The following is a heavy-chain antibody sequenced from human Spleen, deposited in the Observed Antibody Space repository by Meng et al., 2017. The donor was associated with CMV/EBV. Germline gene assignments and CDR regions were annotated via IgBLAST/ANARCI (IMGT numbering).Heavy chain of an antibody. Sequence: GPGFIFSNYAMSWVRQAPGKGLEWVSSISGSGTFTYYADSVKGRFTISRDNSRNTLYLQMNSLRAEDTAVYYCARAVAARDWYFDLWGRGTLVTVSS. D-gene: IGHD6-13*01. V-gene: IGHV3-23*01. CDR1: GFIFSNYA. J-gene: IGHJ2*01. CDR3: ARAVAARDWYFDL. CDR2: ISGSGTFT.